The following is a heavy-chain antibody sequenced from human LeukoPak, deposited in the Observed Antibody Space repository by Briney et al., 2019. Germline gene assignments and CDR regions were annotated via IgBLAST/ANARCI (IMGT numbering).Heavy chain of an antibody. Sequence: SETLSLTCTVSGGSISSYYWSWIRQPAGKGLEWIGRIYTSGSTNYNPSLKSRVTMSVDTSKNQFSLKLSSVTAADTAVYYCARDRGDCSSTSCYLYYFDYWGQGTLVTVSS. CDR2: IYTSGST. D-gene: IGHD2-2*01. J-gene: IGHJ4*02. CDR3: ARDRGDCSSTSCYLYYFDY. V-gene: IGHV4-4*07. CDR1: GGSISSYY.